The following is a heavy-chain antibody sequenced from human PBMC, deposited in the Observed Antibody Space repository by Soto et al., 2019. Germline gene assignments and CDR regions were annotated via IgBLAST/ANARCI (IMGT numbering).Heavy chain of an antibody. CDR2: IWYGGSDK. J-gene: IGHJ4*02. V-gene: IGHV3-33*01. CDR3: ARAGLLLDY. Sequence: QVQLVESGGGVVQPGRSLRLSCAASGFTFSSYGMHWVRQAPGKGLEWVAVIWYGGSDKYYADSVKGRFTISRDNSKNTLYLQMNSLSAEATAVYYCARAGLLLDYWGQGTLVTVSS. CDR1: GFTFSSYG. D-gene: IGHD1-26*01.